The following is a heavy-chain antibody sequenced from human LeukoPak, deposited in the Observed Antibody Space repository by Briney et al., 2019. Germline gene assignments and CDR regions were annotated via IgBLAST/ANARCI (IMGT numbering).Heavy chain of an antibody. CDR3: AKDGQLWLTVTPE. J-gene: IGHJ4*02. Sequence: GGSLRLSCAASGFTFSSYAMSWVRQAPGKGLEGVSAISGSGGSTYYADSVKGRFTISRDNSKNTLYLQMNSLRAEDTAVYYCAKDGQLWLTVTPEWGQGTLVTVSS. CDR2: ISGSGGST. CDR1: GFTFSSYA. D-gene: IGHD5-18*01. V-gene: IGHV3-23*01.